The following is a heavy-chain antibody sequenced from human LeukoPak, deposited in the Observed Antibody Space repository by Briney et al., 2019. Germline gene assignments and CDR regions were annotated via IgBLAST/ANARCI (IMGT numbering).Heavy chain of an antibody. CDR1: GGSISSGGYY. CDR2: IYYSGST. CDR3: ARGGRPRENWFDP. Sequence: SQTLSLTCTVSGGSISSGGYYCGWIRQHPGKGLEWIGYIYYSGSTYYNPYLKSRVTISVDTSKNEFSLKLSCVTAADTAVYYCARGGRPRENWFDPWGQGTLVTVSS. D-gene: IGHD1-26*01. V-gene: IGHV4-31*03. J-gene: IGHJ5*02.